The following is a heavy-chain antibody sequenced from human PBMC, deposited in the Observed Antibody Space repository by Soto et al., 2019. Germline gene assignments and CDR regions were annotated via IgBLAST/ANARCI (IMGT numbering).Heavy chain of an antibody. D-gene: IGHD3-3*01. CDR3: ARDFAYFDS. J-gene: IGHJ4*02. V-gene: IGHV4-61*01. Sequence: SETLSLTCTVSGGSFKGGSYSWSWIRQPPGKGLEWIGYVYHTGRTSYNPSLKSRVSISMDTSKNQFSLNLDSVTAADTAVYFCARDFAYFDSWGQGTLVTVSS. CDR2: VYHTGRT. CDR1: GGSFKGGSYS.